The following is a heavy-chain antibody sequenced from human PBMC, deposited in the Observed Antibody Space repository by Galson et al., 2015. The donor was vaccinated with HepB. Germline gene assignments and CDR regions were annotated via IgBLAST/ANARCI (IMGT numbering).Heavy chain of an antibody. Sequence: SGAEVKKPGESLKISCQGSGYIFATYWIGWVRQMPGKGLEWMGSIHPGDSDIRYSPSFRGQVTISVDKSISTAFLQWSSLKASDTAIYYCAKRRSNGRIAVVVGGMDVWGQGTTVTVSS. CDR3: AKRRSNGRIAVVVGGMDV. CDR1: GYIFATYW. D-gene: IGHD6-19*01. V-gene: IGHV5-51*01. J-gene: IGHJ6*02. CDR2: IHPGDSDI.